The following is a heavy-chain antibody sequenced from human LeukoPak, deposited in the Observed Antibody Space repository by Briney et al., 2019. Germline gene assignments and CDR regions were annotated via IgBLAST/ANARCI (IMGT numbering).Heavy chain of an antibody. CDR3: ARGFRGDNFDY. V-gene: IGHV4-34*01. D-gene: IGHD7-27*01. J-gene: IGHJ4*02. Sequence: PSETLSLTCAVYGGSLSGHYWSWIRQPPGKGLEWIGEINHSGSTNYNPSLKSRVTISVDTSKNQFSLKLSSVTAADTAVYFCARGFRGDNFDYWGQGTLVTVSS. CDR1: GGSLSGHY. CDR2: INHSGST.